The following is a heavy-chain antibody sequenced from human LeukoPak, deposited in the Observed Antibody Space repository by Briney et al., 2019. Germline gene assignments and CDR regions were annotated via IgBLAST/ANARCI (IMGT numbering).Heavy chain of an antibody. V-gene: IGHV1-46*01. D-gene: IGHD3-22*01. CDR2: INPSGGST. J-gene: IGHJ4*02. Sequence: ASVKVSCKASGYTFTSYYMHWVRQAPGQGLEWMGIINPSGGSTSYAQKFQVRVTMTRDTSTSTVYMELSSLRSEDTAVYYCARVTYYYDSSGYYYGYWGQGTLVTVSS. CDR1: GYTFTSYY. CDR3: ARVTYYYDSSGYYYGY.